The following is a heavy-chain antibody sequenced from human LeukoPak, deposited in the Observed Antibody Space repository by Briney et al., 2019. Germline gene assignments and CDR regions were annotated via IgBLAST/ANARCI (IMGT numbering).Heavy chain of an antibody. V-gene: IGHV5-51*01. Sequence: GESLKISCKGSGYSFTTYWIGWVRQMPGKGLECLGIIYPGDSDTRYSPSFRGQVTISADKSISTAYLQWSSLEASDTAIYYCARSPRAAGDFDYWGQGTLVTVSS. CDR3: ARSPRAAGDFDY. J-gene: IGHJ4*02. CDR1: GYSFTTYW. CDR2: IYPGDSDT. D-gene: IGHD6-13*01.